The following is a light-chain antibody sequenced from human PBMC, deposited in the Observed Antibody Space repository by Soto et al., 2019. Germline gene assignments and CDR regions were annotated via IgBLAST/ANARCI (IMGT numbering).Light chain of an antibody. J-gene: IGKJ1*01. CDR1: QSISNW. V-gene: IGKV1-5*01. CDR3: HQYNNWPPWT. Sequence: DIQLTQSPSTLPASVGDRVTITCRASQSISNWLAWYHQKPGTAPKLLIYHASTLESGVPSRFSGSGSGTEFTLTISSLQSEDFAVYYCHQYNNWPPWTFGQGTKVDIK. CDR2: HAS.